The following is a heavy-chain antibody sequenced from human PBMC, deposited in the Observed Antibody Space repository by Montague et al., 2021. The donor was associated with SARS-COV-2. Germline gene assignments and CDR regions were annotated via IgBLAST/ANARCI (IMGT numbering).Heavy chain of an antibody. J-gene: IGHJ4*02. D-gene: IGHD3-10*01. Sequence: SLRLSCAASGFTFSTYAMTWVRQAPGKGLEWVSSISASGVRTHYPDSVKGRFTISRDNSKNTLYLQMSSLRAEDTAVYFCLNYHGSGSYGDFWGQGTLVTV. CDR3: LNYHGSGSYGDF. CDR1: GFTFSTYA. V-gene: IGHV3-23*01. CDR2: ISASGVRT.